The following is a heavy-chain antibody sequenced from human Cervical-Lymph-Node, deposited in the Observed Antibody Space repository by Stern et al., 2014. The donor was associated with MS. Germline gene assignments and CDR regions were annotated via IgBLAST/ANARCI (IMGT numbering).Heavy chain of an antibody. CDR2: TRNKANSYTT. CDR1: GFTFSDHY. J-gene: IGHJ1*01. Sequence: EVQLVESGGGLVQPGGSLRLSCAASGFTFSDHYMDWVRQAPGKGLEWVGRTRNKANSYTTEYAASVKGRFTISRDDSKNSLYLQMNSLKTEDTAVYYCARDTARGGQCEPGQNPPCRGAWG. CDR3: ARDTARGGQCEPGQNPPCRGA. D-gene: IGHD3-10*01. V-gene: IGHV3-72*01.